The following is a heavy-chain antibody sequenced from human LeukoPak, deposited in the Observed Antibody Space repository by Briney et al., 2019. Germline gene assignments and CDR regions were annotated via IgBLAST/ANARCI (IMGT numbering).Heavy chain of an antibody. CDR1: GGSISSYY. Sequence: PSETLSLTCTVSGGSISSYYWTWIRQPAGKGLEWIGRIYTSGSTNYNPSLKNRVTMSVDTSKNQFSLKLNSVTAADTAVYYCARESVAVTRGLGYWGQGILVTVSS. CDR2: IYTSGST. V-gene: IGHV4-4*07. J-gene: IGHJ4*02. CDR3: ARESVAVTRGLGY. D-gene: IGHD4-17*01.